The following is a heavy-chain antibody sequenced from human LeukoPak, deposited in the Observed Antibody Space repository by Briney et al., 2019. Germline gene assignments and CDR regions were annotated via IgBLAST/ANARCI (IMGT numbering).Heavy chain of an antibody. CDR2: VYPGDSDT. J-gene: IGHJ4*02. V-gene: IGHV5-51*01. Sequence: GESLKISCKGSGYSFTIYWIAWVRQMPGKGLEWMGSVYPGDSDTRYSPSFQGQVTISADKSTNTAYLQWSSLRASDSAMYYCARVKSANGWYIDYWGQGALVTVAS. D-gene: IGHD6-19*01. CDR1: GYSFTIYW. CDR3: ARVKSANGWYIDY.